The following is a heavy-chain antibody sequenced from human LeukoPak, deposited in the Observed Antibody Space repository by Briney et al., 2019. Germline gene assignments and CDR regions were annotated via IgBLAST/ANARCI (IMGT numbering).Heavy chain of an antibody. CDR3: AREGDSYYYGMDV. D-gene: IGHD2-21*02. Sequence: SRINSDGSSTSYADSVKGRFTISRDNAKNTLYLQMNSLRAEDTAVYYCAREGDSYYYGMDVWGQGTTVTVSS. V-gene: IGHV3-74*01. CDR2: INSDGSST. J-gene: IGHJ6*02.